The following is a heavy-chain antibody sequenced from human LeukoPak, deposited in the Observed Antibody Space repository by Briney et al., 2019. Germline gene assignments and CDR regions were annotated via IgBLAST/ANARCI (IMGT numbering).Heavy chain of an antibody. V-gene: IGHV3-53*01. D-gene: IGHD1-14*01. Sequence: GGSLRLSCAASGFTVSTNDTSWVRQAPGKGLDWVSAIYSGDTTYYADSVKGRFTISRDNSKNTLYLQMNSLRPEDTALYYCARHRIPEDDGFSAPLSSVFPAPLSNWGQGTLVTVS. CDR3: ARHRIPEDDGFSAPLSSVFPAPLSN. CDR2: IYSGDTT. J-gene: IGHJ4*02. CDR1: GFTVSTND.